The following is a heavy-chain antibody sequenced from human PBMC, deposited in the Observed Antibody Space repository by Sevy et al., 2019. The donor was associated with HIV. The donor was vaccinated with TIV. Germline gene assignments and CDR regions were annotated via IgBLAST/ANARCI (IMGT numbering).Heavy chain of an antibody. D-gene: IGHD5-18*01. CDR3: ARSKQLSAPDY. CDR1: GGSISSGDYY. Sequence: SETLSLTCTVSGGSISSGDYYWSWIRQPPGKGLAWIGYIYYSGSTYYNPSLKSRVTISVDTSKNQFSLKLSSVTAADTAVYYCARSKQLSAPDYWGQGTLVTVSS. V-gene: IGHV4-30-4*01. CDR2: IYYSGST. J-gene: IGHJ4*02.